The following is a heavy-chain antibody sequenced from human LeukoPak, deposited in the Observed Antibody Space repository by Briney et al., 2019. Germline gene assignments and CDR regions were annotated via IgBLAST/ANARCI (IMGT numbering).Heavy chain of an antibody. V-gene: IGHV3-23*01. CDR3: AKDLGLLGCGELYTDFDY. Sequence: PGRSLRLSCAPSGFTFSSDAMSWVRQAPGKGLEWVSAISGSGGSTYYADSVKGRFTISRDNSKNTLYLQMNSLRAEDTAVYYCAKDLGLLGCGELYTDFDYWGQGTLVTVSS. D-gene: IGHD3-10*01. CDR2: ISGSGGST. CDR1: GFTFSSDA. J-gene: IGHJ4*02.